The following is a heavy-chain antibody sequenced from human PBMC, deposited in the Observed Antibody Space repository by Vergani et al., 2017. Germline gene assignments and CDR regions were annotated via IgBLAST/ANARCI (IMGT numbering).Heavy chain of an antibody. CDR1: GFTLSSHA. V-gene: IGHV3-23*04. CDR2: ISGIGGST. J-gene: IGHJ4*02. Sequence: VQLEESGGGVVQPGRSLRLSCAGSGFTLSSHAMHWVRQVPGKGLEWVSAISGIGGSTYYADSVKGRFTIARDNSKNTLYLQMNSLRAKDTAVYYCAKDFRGRYSHGVDYCGQGTLITVSS. D-gene: IGHD1-26*01. CDR3: AKDFRGRYSHGVDY.